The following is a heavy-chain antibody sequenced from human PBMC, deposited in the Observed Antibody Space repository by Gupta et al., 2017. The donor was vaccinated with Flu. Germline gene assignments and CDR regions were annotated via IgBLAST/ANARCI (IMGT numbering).Heavy chain of an antibody. Sequence: QGQLVQSGTEVKKPGASVKVSCKASDYTFPSFGISWVRQAPGQGLEWMGWISAYNGYTKYAQKLQGRVTMTTDTSASTAYMELRSLRSDDTAIYYCARAGPGYYDSSAYPFWGQGTLVTVSS. V-gene: IGHV1-18*01. CDR3: ARAGPGYYDSSAYPF. D-gene: IGHD3-22*01. CDR1: DYTFPSFG. J-gene: IGHJ4*02. CDR2: ISAYNGYT.